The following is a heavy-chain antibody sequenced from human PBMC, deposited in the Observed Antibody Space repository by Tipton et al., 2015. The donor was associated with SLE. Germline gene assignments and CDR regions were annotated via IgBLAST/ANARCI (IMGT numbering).Heavy chain of an antibody. J-gene: IGHJ4*02. Sequence: SLRLSCVASGFTFITSGMSWVRQAPGKGLEWVAVIWSATSHRYYADSLMGRFTVSSDNSKKTVYLQMDSLRAEDTAVYYCATEGTSAFDNWGQGTLVTVSS. CDR1: GFTFITSG. CDR2: IWSATSHR. V-gene: IGHV3-33*07. CDR3: ATEGTSAFDN.